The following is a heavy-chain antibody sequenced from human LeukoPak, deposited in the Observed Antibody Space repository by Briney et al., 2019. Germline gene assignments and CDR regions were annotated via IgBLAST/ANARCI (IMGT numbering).Heavy chain of an antibody. Sequence: RGESLKISCKGSGYSFTSYWIGWVRQMPGKGLEWMGIIYPGDSDTRYSPSFQGQVTISADKSFSTAYLQWSSLKASDTAMYCCARLATGTTNNYFDYWGQGTLVTVSS. CDR3: ARLATGTTNNYFDY. D-gene: IGHD1-7*01. CDR1: GYSFTSYW. CDR2: IYPGDSDT. J-gene: IGHJ4*02. V-gene: IGHV5-51*01.